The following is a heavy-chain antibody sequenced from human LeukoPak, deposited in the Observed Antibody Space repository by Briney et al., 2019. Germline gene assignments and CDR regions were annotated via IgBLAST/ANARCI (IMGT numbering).Heavy chain of an antibody. CDR1: GFTFSSYA. CDR3: AKGVAGRPSNAFDI. J-gene: IGHJ3*02. V-gene: IGHV3-23*01. Sequence: QPGGSLRLSCAASGFTFSSYAMSWARQAPGKGLEWVSSISGSGGSTYYADSVKGRFTISRDNSKNTLYLQMNSLRAEDTAVYYCAKGVAGRPSNAFDIWGQGTMVTVSS. CDR2: ISGSGGST. D-gene: IGHD6-19*01.